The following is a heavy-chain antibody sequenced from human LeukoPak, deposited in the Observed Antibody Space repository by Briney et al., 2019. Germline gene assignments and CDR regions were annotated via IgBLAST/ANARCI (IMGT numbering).Heavy chain of an antibody. CDR3: ATAGRDGYNLRIHAFDI. CDR1: GGSISSYY. V-gene: IGHV4-59*01. Sequence: SETLSLTCTVSGGSISSYYWSWIRQPPGKGLEWIGYIYYSGSTNYNPSLKSRVTISVDTSKNQFSLKLSSVTAADTAVYYCATAGRDGYNLRIHAFDIWGQGTMVTVSS. D-gene: IGHD5-24*01. J-gene: IGHJ3*02. CDR2: IYYSGST.